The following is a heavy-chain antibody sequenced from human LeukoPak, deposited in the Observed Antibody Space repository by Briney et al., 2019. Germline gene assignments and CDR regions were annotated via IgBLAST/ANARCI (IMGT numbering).Heavy chain of an antibody. D-gene: IGHD3-10*01. V-gene: IGHV3-48*02. CDR1: GFTFSSYS. CDR2: ISSSSSTI. Sequence: GGSLRLSCAASGFTFSSYSMNWVRQAPEKGLEWVSYISSSSSTIYYADSVKGRFTISRDNAKNSLYLQMNSLRDEDTAVYYCASWDYGSGDREWAFDIWGQGTMVTVSS. CDR3: ASWDYGSGDREWAFDI. J-gene: IGHJ3*02.